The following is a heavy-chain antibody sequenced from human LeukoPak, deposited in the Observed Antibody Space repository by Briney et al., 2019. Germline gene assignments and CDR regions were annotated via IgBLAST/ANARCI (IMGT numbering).Heavy chain of an antibody. J-gene: IGHJ4*02. Sequence: GGSLRLSCAASGFTFSSYSMNWVRQAPGKGLEWVGRIKSKTDGGTTDYAALVKGRFTISRDDSKNTVYLQMNSLESEDTAFYYCTTGTGATTFGYWGQGTLVTVSS. CDR1: GFTFSSYS. CDR3: TTGTGATTFGY. CDR2: IKSKTDGGTT. D-gene: IGHD1-26*01. V-gene: IGHV3-15*01.